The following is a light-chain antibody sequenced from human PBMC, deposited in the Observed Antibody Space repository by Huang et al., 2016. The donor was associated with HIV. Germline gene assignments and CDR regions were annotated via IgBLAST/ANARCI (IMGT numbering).Light chain of an antibody. Sequence: ERVMTQSPATLAVSPGERATLSCRASQSVSNNLAWYQQKPGQAPSLLFYEASSRATGVPARVSASGSGTEFTLTISSLQSEDFAIYYCQQFNNWPPSFGGGTKVEIK. J-gene: IGKJ4*01. CDR3: QQFNNWPPS. V-gene: IGKV3-15*01. CDR2: EAS. CDR1: QSVSNN.